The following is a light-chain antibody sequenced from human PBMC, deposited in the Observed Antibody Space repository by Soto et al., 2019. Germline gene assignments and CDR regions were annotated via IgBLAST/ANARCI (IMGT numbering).Light chain of an antibody. CDR1: QSVSSSY. CDR2: GAS. V-gene: IGKV3-20*01. J-gene: IGKJ2*01. Sequence: EVVLTQSPGTLSLSPGERATLSCTASQSVSSSYLAWYQQKPGQAPRLLIYGASGRATGIADRFSGSGSGTDFTLTISRLEPEDFAVYYCQQYGSSPPYTFGQGPKLEIK. CDR3: QQYGSSPPYT.